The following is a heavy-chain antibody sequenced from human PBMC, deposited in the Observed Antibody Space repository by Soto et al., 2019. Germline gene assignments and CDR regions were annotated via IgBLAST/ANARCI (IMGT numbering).Heavy chain of an antibody. CDR1: GLTFNTDI. Sequence: GSLSLSCGASGLTFNTDIMNWVRQAPGKALEWVSSISSASTYIYYADSVKGRFSISRDNAKSSLYMQMNSLRAEDTAVYYCARDQVGALYSYYYGIDVCGQRTTVTLSS. D-gene: IGHD1-26*01. CDR3: ARDQVGALYSYYYGIDV. CDR2: ISSASTYI. J-gene: IGHJ6*02. V-gene: IGHV3-21*01.